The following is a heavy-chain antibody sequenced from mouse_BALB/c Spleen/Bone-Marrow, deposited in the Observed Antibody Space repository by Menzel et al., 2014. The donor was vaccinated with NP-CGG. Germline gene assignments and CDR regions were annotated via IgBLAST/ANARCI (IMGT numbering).Heavy chain of an antibody. CDR3: ARERYYGNGRIFEY. Sequence: EVQVVESGGGLVQPGGSLKLSCAASGFTFSSYGMSWVRQTPDKRLELVATINSNSGSTYYPDSVKGRFTISRDNAKNTLYLQMSSLKSEDTAMYYCARERYYGNGRIFEYWGQGTTLTVSS. J-gene: IGHJ2*01. CDR2: INSNSGST. CDR1: GFTFSSYG. D-gene: IGHD1-1*01. V-gene: IGHV5-6-3*01.